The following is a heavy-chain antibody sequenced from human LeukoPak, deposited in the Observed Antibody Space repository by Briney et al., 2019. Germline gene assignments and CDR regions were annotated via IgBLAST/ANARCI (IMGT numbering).Heavy chain of an antibody. CDR3: AREGGYCSSTSCSAFDP. CDR1: GYTFTGYY. D-gene: IGHD2-2*01. J-gene: IGHJ5*02. Sequence: ASVKVSCKASGYTFTGYYMHWVRQAPGQGLEWMGWINPNSGGTNYAQKFQGRVTTTRDTSISTAYMELSRLRSDDTAVYYCAREGGYCSSTSCSAFDPWGQGTLVTVSS. CDR2: INPNSGGT. V-gene: IGHV1-2*02.